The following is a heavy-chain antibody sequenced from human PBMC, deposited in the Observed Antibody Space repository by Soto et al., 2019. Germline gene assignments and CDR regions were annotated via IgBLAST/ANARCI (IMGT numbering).Heavy chain of an antibody. V-gene: IGHV1-69*12. Sequence: QVQLVQSGAEVKKPRSSVKVSCKASGGTFSSYAISWVRQAPGQGVEWMGGIIPMFGTVNYAQKFQGRVTITADESTSTAYMELSSLRSEDTAVYYCARGTTVGNAFDIWGQGTMVTVSS. D-gene: IGHD4-17*01. CDR1: GGTFSSYA. CDR3: ARGTTVGNAFDI. J-gene: IGHJ3*02. CDR2: IIPMFGTV.